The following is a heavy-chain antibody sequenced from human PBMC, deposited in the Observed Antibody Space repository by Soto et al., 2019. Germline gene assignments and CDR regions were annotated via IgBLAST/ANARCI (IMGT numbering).Heavy chain of an antibody. J-gene: IGHJ1*01. CDR2: IYTSGTT. CDR1: GGSMSSNY. D-gene: IGHD3-22*01. Sequence: PSETLSLTCTVSGGSMSSNYWSWIRQSAGKGLEWIGRIYTSGTTNYNPSIKSRVTMSVDTSKNRFSLKLTSVTAADTAVYYCARGNYYDSSGYYPPYFQHWGQGTLVTVS. CDR3: ARGNYYDSSGYYPPYFQH. V-gene: IGHV4-4*07.